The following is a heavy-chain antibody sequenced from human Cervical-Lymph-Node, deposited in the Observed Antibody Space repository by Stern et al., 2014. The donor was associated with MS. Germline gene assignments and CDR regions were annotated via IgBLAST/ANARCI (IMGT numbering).Heavy chain of an antibody. CDR1: GFTFSDYH. V-gene: IGHV3-11*01. J-gene: IGHJ4*02. D-gene: IGHD3-3*01. CDR3: ARVYDFWSGYYFDY. Sequence: MQLVESGGGLVKPGGSLRLSCAASGFTFSDYHMTWIRQAPGKGLEWLSYISGSGATIHYADSVKGRFTISRDNAENSLYLQMYSLTAEDTAVYYCARVYDFWSGYYFDYWGQGALVTVSS. CDR2: ISGSGATI.